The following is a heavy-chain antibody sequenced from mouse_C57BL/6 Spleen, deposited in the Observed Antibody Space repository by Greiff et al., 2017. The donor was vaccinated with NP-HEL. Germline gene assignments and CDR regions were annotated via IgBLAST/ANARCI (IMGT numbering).Heavy chain of an antibody. D-gene: IGHD2-4*01. Sequence: QVQLQQSGAELVMPGASVKLSCKASGYTFTSYWMHWVKQRPGQGLEWIGEIDPSDSYTNYNQKFKGKSTLTVDKSSSTAYMQLSSLTSEDSAVYYCARSAYDYEAYWGQGTLVTVSA. CDR1: GYTFTSYW. V-gene: IGHV1-69*01. J-gene: IGHJ3*01. CDR2: IDPSDSYT. CDR3: ARSAYDYEAY.